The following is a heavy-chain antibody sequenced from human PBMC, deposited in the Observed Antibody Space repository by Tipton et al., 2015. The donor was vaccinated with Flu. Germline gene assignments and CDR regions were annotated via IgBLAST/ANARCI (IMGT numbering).Heavy chain of an antibody. J-gene: IGHJ4*02. D-gene: IGHD1-1*01. CDR1: GGSVNTYY. V-gene: IGHV4-59*02. CDR3: ARGGGTANDY. Sequence: TLSLTCSVSGGSVNTYYWSWIRESPEKGLEWMGYIYNGGTTMYNPSLKSRVSISIDTSKNQFSLRLTSVTAADTAVYYCARGGGTANDYWGQGTLVTVSS. CDR2: IYNGGTT.